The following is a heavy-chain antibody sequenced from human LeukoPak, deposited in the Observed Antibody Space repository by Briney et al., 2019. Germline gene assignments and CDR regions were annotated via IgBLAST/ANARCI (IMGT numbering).Heavy chain of an antibody. CDR3: VSIPFVATPEFHY. CDR2: IYLGESTT. J-gene: IGHJ4*02. Sequence: GESLKISCKGAGSSFISYWSGWMPLMHGKGLEGIWTIYLGESTTRYSSSFQGQVPISDDKSITTAYPQWSSLKASDTTMYYGVSIPFVATPEFHYGGQRTLVSVS. CDR1: GSSFISYW. D-gene: IGHD5-12*01. V-gene: IGHV5-51*01.